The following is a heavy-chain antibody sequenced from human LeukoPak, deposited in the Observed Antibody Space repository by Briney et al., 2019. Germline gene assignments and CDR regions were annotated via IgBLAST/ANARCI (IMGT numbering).Heavy chain of an antibody. CDR1: GFTFSSYW. J-gene: IGHJ4*02. Sequence: PGGSLRLSCPASGFTFSSYWMSWVRQAPGKGLEWVANIKQDGSEKYYVDSVKGRFTISRDNAKNSLYLQMNSLRAEDTAVYYCAKGRGYSGYEEWGQGTLVTVSS. V-gene: IGHV3-7*01. D-gene: IGHD5-12*01. CDR2: IKQDGSEK. CDR3: AKGRGYSGYEE.